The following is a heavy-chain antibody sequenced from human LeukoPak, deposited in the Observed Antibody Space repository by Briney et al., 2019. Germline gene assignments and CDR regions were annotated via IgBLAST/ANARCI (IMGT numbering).Heavy chain of an antibody. J-gene: IGHJ4*02. Sequence: SETLSLTYTVSGGSMRRCYCSGMRQPPGKGLEWIGYISYSGSTNYNPSLKSRVTISLNTSKKQLSLKLRSVTAADTAVYYCAIGYSSMVDYWGQGILVTVSS. V-gene: IGHV4-59*01. CDR2: ISYSGST. CDR1: GGSMRRCY. D-gene: IGHD6-13*01. CDR3: AIGYSSMVDY.